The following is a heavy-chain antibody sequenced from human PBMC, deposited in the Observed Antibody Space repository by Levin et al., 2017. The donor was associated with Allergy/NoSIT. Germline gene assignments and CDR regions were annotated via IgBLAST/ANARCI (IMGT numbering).Heavy chain of an antibody. J-gene: IGHJ2*01. Sequence: SETLSLTCAVYGGSFSGYYWSWIRQPPGKGLEWIGEINHSGSTNYNPSLKSRVTISVDTSKNQFSLKLSSVTAADTAVYYCARREWYFDLWGRGTLVTVSS. CDR3: ARREWYFDL. CDR2: INHSGST. CDR1: GGSFSGYY. D-gene: IGHD1-26*01. V-gene: IGHV4-34*01.